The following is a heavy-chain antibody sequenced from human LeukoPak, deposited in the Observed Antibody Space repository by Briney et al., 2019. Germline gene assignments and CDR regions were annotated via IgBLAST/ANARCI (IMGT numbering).Heavy chain of an antibody. CDR2: TSDSGGST. CDR3: AKAGEPSTVRAQFFDY. Sequence: GGSLRLSCAASGFTFSSCAMSWVRQAPGKGLEWVSDTSDSGGSTYYADSVKGRFTISRDNSKNTLYLQMNSLRAEDTAVYYCAKAGEPSTVRAQFFDYWGQGTLVTISS. D-gene: IGHD4-17*01. J-gene: IGHJ4*02. CDR1: GFTFSSCA. V-gene: IGHV3-23*01.